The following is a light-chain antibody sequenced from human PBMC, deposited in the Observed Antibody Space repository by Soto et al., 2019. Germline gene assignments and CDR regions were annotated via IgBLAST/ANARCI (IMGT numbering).Light chain of an antibody. CDR3: QQYNSYSPGWT. Sequence: DIQMTQSPSSLSASVADRVTITCRASQSISSWLAWYQQKPGKAPKLLIYKASSLESGVTSRFSGSGSGTEFTLTISSLQPDDFATYYCQQYNSYSPGWTFGQGTKVDI. CDR1: QSISSW. J-gene: IGKJ1*01. V-gene: IGKV1-5*03. CDR2: KAS.